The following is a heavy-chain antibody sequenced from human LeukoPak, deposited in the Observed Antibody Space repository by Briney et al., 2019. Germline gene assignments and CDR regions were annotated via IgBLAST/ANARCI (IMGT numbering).Heavy chain of an antibody. J-gene: IGHJ4*02. CDR3: ARRRRIPRGHLDY. CDR1: GGSVSSGSYY. Sequence: SETLSLTCTVSGGSVSSGSYYWSWIRQPPGKGLEWIGYIYYSGSTNYNPSLKSRVTISVDTSKNQFSLKLSSVTAADTAVYYCARRRRIPRGHLDYWGQGTLVTASS. V-gene: IGHV4-61*01. CDR2: IYYSGST. D-gene: IGHD5-18*01.